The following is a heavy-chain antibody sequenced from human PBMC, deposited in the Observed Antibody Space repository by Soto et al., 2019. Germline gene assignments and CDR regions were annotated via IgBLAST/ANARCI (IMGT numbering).Heavy chain of an antibody. V-gene: IGHV1-69*01. J-gene: IGHJ5*02. CDR2: IIPIFGTA. D-gene: IGHD2-2*01. CDR1: GGTFSSYA. Sequence: QVQLVQSGAEVKKPGSSVKVSCKASGGTFSSYAISWVRQAPGQGLEWMGGIIPIFGTANYAQKFQGRVTITGDESTSTAYMEVRSLRSEDTAVYFCSRGGYCSCTSCRIAGWFDPWGQGTLVTVSS. CDR3: SRGGYCSCTSCRIAGWFDP.